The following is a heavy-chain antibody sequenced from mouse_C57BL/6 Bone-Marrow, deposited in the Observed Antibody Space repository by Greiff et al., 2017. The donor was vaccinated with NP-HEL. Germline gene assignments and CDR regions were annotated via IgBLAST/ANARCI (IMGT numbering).Heavy chain of an antibody. Sequence: VQLQQSGAELVRPGASVKLSCIVSGFNIKDDYMHWVKQRPEQGLEWIGWIDPENGDTEYASKFQGKATITADTSSTTAYLQLSSLTSEDTAVYYCTTGGSSPYAMDYWGQGTSVTVSS. CDR3: TTGGSSPYAMDY. CDR1: GFNIKDDY. V-gene: IGHV14-4*01. CDR2: IDPENGDT. D-gene: IGHD1-1*01. J-gene: IGHJ4*01.